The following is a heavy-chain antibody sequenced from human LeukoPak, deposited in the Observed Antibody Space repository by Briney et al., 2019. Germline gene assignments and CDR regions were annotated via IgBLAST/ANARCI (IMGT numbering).Heavy chain of an antibody. J-gene: IGHJ4*02. CDR1: GFTFSAYS. CDR3: ARDALAGEKPEYFFDN. V-gene: IGHV3-48*04. CDR2: IGRGIT. Sequence: SGGSLRLSCVASGFTFSAYSMNWVRQAPGKGLEWVSHIGRGITYADSVKGRFTISRDNAKNSVYLQMDGLRADDTAVYYCARDALAGEKPEYFFDNWGQGTLVTVSS.